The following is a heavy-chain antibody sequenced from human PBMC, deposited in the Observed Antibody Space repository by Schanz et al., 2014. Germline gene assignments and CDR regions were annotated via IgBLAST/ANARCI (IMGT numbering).Heavy chain of an antibody. J-gene: IGHJ6*02. CDR3: ARAEINSGYARYYYGMDV. CDR1: GYSFNLFG. Sequence: QVQLVQSGAEVQKPGASVMLSCKTSGYSFNLFGVSWVRQAPGQGLEWMGWISAYNGNMNYAPKFQGRVTMTTDTSTSTAYMELRNLRSDDTAVYYCARAEINSGYARYYYGMDVWGQGTTVTVSS. V-gene: IGHV1-18*04. CDR2: ISAYNGNM. D-gene: IGHD5-12*01.